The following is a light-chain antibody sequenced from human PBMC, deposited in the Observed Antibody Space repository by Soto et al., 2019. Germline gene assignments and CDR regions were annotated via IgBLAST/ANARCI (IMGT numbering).Light chain of an antibody. CDR1: QSVNSIY. V-gene: IGKV3-15*01. J-gene: IGKJ4*01. CDR2: GAS. CDR3: QQYNNWLPLT. Sequence: EIVLTQSAGTLSLSPGERATLSCRASQSVNSIYLAWYQQKPGQAPRLLIYGASTRATGIPARFSGSGSGTEFTLTISSLQSEDFAVYYCQQYNNWLPLTFGGGTKV.